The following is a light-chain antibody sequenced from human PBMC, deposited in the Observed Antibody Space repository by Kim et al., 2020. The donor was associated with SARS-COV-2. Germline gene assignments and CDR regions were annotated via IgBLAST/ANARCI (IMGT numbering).Light chain of an antibody. V-gene: IGLV2-14*03. CDR2: DVS. CDR1: SSDVGDYNY. Sequence: GQSITISCTGTSSDVGDYNYVSWYQQHPGRAPKRIIYDVSNRPSGVSNRFSGSKSGNTASLTISGLQAEDEADYFCSSYTSNSTWVFGGGTQLTVL. J-gene: IGLJ3*02. CDR3: SSYTSNSTWV.